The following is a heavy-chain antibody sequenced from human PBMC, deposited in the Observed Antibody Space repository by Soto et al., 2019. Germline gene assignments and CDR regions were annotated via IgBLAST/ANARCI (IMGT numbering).Heavy chain of an antibody. D-gene: IGHD5-18*01. J-gene: IGHJ6*02. CDR3: AKDRRGYSYGTYYYHYGMDV. CDR1: GFTFSSYG. CDR2: ISYDGSNK. Sequence: QVQLVESGGGVVQPGRSLRLSCAASGFTFSSYGMHWVRQAPGKGLEGVAVISYDGSNKYYADSVKGRFTISRDNSKNTLYLQMNSLRAEDTAVYYCAKDRRGYSYGTYYYHYGMDVWGQGTTVTVSS. V-gene: IGHV3-30*18.